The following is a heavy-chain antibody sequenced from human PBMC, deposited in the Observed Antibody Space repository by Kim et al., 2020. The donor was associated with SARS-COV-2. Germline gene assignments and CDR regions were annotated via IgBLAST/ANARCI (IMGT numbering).Heavy chain of an antibody. J-gene: IGHJ4*02. CDR3: ARGQLMITFGGLIDYFVY. D-gene: IGHD3-16*02. V-gene: IGHV1-69*13. CDR2: IIPIFGTA. CDR1: GGTFSSYA. Sequence: SVKVSCKASGGTFSSYAISWVRQAPGQGLEWMGGIIPIFGTANYAQKFQGIVTITADESTSTAYMELSSLRSEDTAVFYCARGQLMITFGGLIDYFVYWGQGALVTVSS.